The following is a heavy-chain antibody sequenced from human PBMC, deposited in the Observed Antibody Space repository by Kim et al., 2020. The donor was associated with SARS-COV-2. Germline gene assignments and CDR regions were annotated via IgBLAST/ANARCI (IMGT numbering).Heavy chain of an antibody. Sequence: GGSLRLSCAASGFTFSSYSMNWVRQAPGKGLEWVSSISSSSSYIYYADSVKGRFTISRDNAKNSLYLQMNSLRAEDTAVYYCARDWHFTMVRGVTPAYYYYGMDVWGQGTTVTVSS. CDR2: ISSSSSYI. V-gene: IGHV3-21*01. CDR3: ARDWHFTMVRGVTPAYYYYGMDV. CDR1: GFTFSSYS. J-gene: IGHJ6*02. D-gene: IGHD3-10*01.